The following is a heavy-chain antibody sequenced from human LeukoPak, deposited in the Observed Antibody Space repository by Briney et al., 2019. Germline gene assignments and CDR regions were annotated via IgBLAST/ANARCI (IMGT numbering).Heavy chain of an antibody. V-gene: IGHV5-10-1*01. CDR2: IDPSDSYT. CDR1: GYSFTSYW. Sequence: GESLKIPCKGSGYSFTSYWISWVRQMPGQGLDWRGRIDPSDSYTNYSPSFQGHVTISADKSISTAYLQWSSLKASDTAMYYCARDGHFDYWGQGTLVTVSS. D-gene: IGHD4-17*01. J-gene: IGHJ4*02. CDR3: ARDGHFDY.